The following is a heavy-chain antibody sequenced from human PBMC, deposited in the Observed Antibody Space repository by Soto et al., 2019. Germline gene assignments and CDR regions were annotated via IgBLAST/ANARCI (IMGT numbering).Heavy chain of an antibody. J-gene: IGHJ6*02. V-gene: IGHV3-30-3*01. Sequence: QVQLVESGGGVVQPGRSLRLSCAASGFTFSSYAMHWVRQAPGKGLEWVAVISYDGSNKYYADSVKGRFTISRDNSKNTLYLQMNSLRAEDTAVYYCARDLGLKVGATDYYYYGMDVWGQGTTVTVSS. D-gene: IGHD1-26*01. CDR1: GFTFSSYA. CDR2: ISYDGSNK. CDR3: ARDLGLKVGATDYYYYGMDV.